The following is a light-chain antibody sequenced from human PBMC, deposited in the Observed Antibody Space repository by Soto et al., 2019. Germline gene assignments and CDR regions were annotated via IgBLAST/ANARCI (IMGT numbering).Light chain of an antibody. CDR1: QSVSSRS. CDR3: QQYGSSPWT. Sequence: EIVLTQSPGTLSLSPGERATLSCRASQSVSSRSLAWFQQKPGQAPRLLIYAASSRATGLPDRFSGSGFGTDFTLTISRLEPEDFAVYYCQQYGSSPWTFGQGTKVGIK. CDR2: AAS. J-gene: IGKJ1*01. V-gene: IGKV3-20*01.